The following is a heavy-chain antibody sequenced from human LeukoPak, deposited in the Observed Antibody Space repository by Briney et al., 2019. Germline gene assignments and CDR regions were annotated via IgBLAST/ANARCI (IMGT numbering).Heavy chain of an antibody. CDR1: GYSFTSYW. Sequence: PGESLKISCKGSGYSFTSYWIGWVRQMPGKGLEGMGIIYPGDSDTRYSPSFQGQVTISADKSISTAYLQWSSLKASDTAMYYCAIRPRYYGSGSYDQPPFDYWGQGTLVTVSS. D-gene: IGHD3-10*01. CDR3: AIRPRYYGSGSYDQPPFDY. V-gene: IGHV5-51*01. J-gene: IGHJ4*02. CDR2: IYPGDSDT.